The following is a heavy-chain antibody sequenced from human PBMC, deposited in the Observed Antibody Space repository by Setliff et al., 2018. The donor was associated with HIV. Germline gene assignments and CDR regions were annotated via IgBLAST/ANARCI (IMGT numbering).Heavy chain of an antibody. CDR3: ARHDVVRGAIDN. J-gene: IGHJ4*02. V-gene: IGHV3-48*03. CDR2: ISRGG. Sequence: GGSLRLSCAASGFTFNTYTMNWVHQAPGKGLQWVAYISRGGDSVKGRFTISRDNSKNTLYVQMNSLRAEDTAVYYCARHDVVRGAIDNWGQGTLVTVSS. D-gene: IGHD3-10*01. CDR1: GFTFNTYT.